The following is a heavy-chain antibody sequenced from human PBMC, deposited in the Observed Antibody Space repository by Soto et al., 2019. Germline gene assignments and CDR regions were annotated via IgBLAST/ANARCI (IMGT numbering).Heavy chain of an antibody. D-gene: IGHD2-21*01. CDR3: ASAKAVVVAALGI. J-gene: IGHJ3*02. Sequence: EGHLLESGGGLVQPGGSLRLSCTASGFTFSNSAMIWVRQAPGQGLEWVASISENGGSRGGTYYADSVKGRFTISRNNSKSTLYLQVDSLTGADTAVYYCASAKAVVVAALGIWGQVTMVTVSS. CDR2: ISENGGSRGGT. CDR1: GFTFSNSA. V-gene: IGHV3-23*01.